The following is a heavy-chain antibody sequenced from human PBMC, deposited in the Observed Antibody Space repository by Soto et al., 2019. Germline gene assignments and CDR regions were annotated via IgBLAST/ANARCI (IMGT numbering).Heavy chain of an antibody. J-gene: IGHJ4*02. D-gene: IGHD1-7*01. Sequence: ASVKVSCKASGYTFTAYYMHWVRQAPGQGLEWMGWINPICGAANYAQKFQGRVTMTADTSTSTAYMELSSLRSEDTAVYYCALELRQAFDYWGQGTLVTVSS. CDR1: GYTFTAYY. CDR3: ALELRQAFDY. V-gene: IGHV1-2*02. CDR2: INPICGAA.